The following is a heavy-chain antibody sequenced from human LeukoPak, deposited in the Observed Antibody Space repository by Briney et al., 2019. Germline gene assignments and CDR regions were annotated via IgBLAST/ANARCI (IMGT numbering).Heavy chain of an antibody. CDR2: IYYSGST. Sequence: SETLSLTCTVSGGSISSYYWSWIRQPPGKGLEWIGYIYYSGSTNYNPSLKSRVTTSVDTSKNQFSLKLSSVTAADTAVYYCAKYSSSWYYFDYWGQGTLVTVSS. D-gene: IGHD6-13*01. J-gene: IGHJ4*02. CDR1: GGSISSYY. CDR3: AKYSSSWYYFDY. V-gene: IGHV4-59*01.